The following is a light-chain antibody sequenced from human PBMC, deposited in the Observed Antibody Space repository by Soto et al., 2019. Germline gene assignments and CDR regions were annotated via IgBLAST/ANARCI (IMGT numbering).Light chain of an antibody. CDR2: KAS. J-gene: IGKJ5*01. CDR1: QTISSW. Sequence: THITASPSPLSRSVGDTLTITCRASQTISSWLAWYQQKPGKAPKLLIYKASTLQSGVPSRFSGSGSGTDFTLTISCLQSEDFATYYCQQYYSYPITSAQRTRLEIK. CDR3: QQYYSYPIT. V-gene: IGKV1-5*03.